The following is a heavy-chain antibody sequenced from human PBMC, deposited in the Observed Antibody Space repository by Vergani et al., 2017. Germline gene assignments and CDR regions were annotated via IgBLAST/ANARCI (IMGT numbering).Heavy chain of an antibody. CDR3: ARDLGYCSGGSCSY. V-gene: IGHV1-69*10. CDR1: GYSFINYG. J-gene: IGHJ4*02. CDR2: IIPILGIA. Sequence: VQSGDEVKKPGASVKVSCKTSGYSFINYGISWVRQAPGQGLEWLGWIIPILGIANYAQKFQGRVTITADKSTSTAYMELSSLRSEDTAVYYCARDLGYCSGGSCSYWGQGTLVTVSS. D-gene: IGHD2-15*01.